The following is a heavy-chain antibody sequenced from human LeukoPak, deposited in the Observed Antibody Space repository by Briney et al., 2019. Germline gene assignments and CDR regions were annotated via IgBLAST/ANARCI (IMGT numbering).Heavy chain of an antibody. CDR3: AKDRAVVLTMYYFDY. D-gene: IGHD3-10*02. Sequence: GRSLRPSCAVSGFTSSSYGMHWVRQAPGKGLEWVAVISYDGSNKCYTDSGKGRFTISRDNSNNTQYLQINSLRAEDTAVYCCAKDRAVVLTMYYFDYWGQGTLVTVSS. J-gene: IGHJ4*02. V-gene: IGHV3-30*18. CDR2: ISYDGSNK. CDR1: GFTSSSYG.